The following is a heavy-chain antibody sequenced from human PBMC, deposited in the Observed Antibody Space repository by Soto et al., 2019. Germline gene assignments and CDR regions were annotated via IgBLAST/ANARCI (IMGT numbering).Heavy chain of an antibody. CDR1: RGSISTYY. D-gene: IGHD7-27*01. CDR2: IYYNGNT. Sequence: SETLSLTCTFSRGSISTYYWSWIRQPPGKGLECIGYIYYNGNTNHNPSLKSRVTMSVDTSKNQFSLNLTSLTAADTAIYYCTRANWYYEYWGQGTLVTVSS. J-gene: IGHJ4*02. CDR3: TRANWYYEY. V-gene: IGHV4-59*01.